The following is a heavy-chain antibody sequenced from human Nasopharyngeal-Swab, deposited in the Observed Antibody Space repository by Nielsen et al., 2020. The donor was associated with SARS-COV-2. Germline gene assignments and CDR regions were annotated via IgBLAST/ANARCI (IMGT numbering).Heavy chain of an antibody. V-gene: IGHV4-31*03. D-gene: IGHD5-12*01. CDR2: IYYSGST. J-gene: IGHJ4*02. Sequence: SETLSLTCTVSGGSISSGGYYWSWIRQHPGKGLEWIGYIYYSGSTYCNPSLKSRVTISVDTSKNQFSLKLSSVTAADTAVYYCARDARLRGYSGYAYDYWGQGTLVTVSS. CDR3: ARDARLRGYSGYAYDY. CDR1: GGSISSGGYY.